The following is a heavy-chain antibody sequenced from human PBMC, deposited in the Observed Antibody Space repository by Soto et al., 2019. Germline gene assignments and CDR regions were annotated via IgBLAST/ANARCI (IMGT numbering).Heavy chain of an antibody. CDR1: GGSINSGDYY. D-gene: IGHD2-2*01. CDR3: ARYYCSSTSCFLFDH. J-gene: IGHJ4*02. Sequence: QVQLQESGPGLVKPSQTLSLTCTVSGGSINSGDYYWTWIRQPPGKGLEWIGYLYHSGSTYYNPSLKSRIAISVDTSKNQLSLKLSSVTAADTAVYYCARYYCSSTSCFLFDHWGQGILVTVSS. V-gene: IGHV4-30-4*01. CDR2: LYHSGST.